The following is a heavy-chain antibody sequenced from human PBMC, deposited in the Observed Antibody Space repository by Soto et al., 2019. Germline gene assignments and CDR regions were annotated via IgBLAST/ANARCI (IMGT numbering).Heavy chain of an antibody. J-gene: IGHJ5*02. CDR2: IFHSGST. CDR3: VRGGIAGHWFDP. D-gene: IGHD2-15*01. Sequence: SETLSLTCSVSRAFINSGGFYYSWIRQPPGKGLEWLGYIFHSGSTLYNPSLRGRLTLSADTSRNQLSLYLTSVTAADTAAYYCVRGGIAGHWFDPWGQGILVTVS. CDR1: RAFINSGGFY. V-gene: IGHV4-31*03.